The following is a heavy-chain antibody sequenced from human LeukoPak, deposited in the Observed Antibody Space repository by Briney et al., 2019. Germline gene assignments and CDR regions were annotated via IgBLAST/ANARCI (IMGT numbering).Heavy chain of an antibody. V-gene: IGHV3-48*02. CDR1: GFTLSSYS. CDR3: ARDHYYEYFDN. J-gene: IGHJ4*02. Sequence: GSLRLSCAASGFTLSSYSMNWVRQAPGKGLEWISYISSSTIYYADPVKGRFTISRDNAKNSLYLQMNSLRDEDTAVYYCARDHYYEYFDNWGQGTLVTVSS. CDR2: ISSSTI. D-gene: IGHD3-22*01.